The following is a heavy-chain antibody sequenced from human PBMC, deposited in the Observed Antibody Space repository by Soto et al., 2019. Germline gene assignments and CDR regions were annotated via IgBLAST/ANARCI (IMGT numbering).Heavy chain of an antibody. Sequence: PSETLSLTCTVSGGSISSYYWSWIRHPPGKGLEWIGYIYYSGSTNYNPSLKSRVTISVDTSKNQFSLKLSSVTAADTAVYYCARVPLYYDILTGYLPPYYYYGMDVWGQGTTVTVSS. D-gene: IGHD3-9*01. V-gene: IGHV4-59*01. CDR2: IYYSGST. J-gene: IGHJ6*02. CDR1: GGSISSYY. CDR3: ARVPLYYDILTGYLPPYYYYGMDV.